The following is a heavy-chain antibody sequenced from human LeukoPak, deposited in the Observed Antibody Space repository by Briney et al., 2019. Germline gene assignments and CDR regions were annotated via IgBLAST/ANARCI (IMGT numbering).Heavy chain of an antibody. CDR3: ARVALDFWTPAFDY. D-gene: IGHD3/OR15-3a*01. J-gene: IGHJ4*02. Sequence: GGSLRLSCAASGFTFSSYSMNWVRQAPGKGLEWVSYISSSSSTIYYADSVKGRFTFSRDNAKNSLYLQMNSLRDEDTAVYYCARVALDFWTPAFDYWGQGTLVTVSS. V-gene: IGHV3-48*02. CDR2: ISSSSSTI. CDR1: GFTFSSYS.